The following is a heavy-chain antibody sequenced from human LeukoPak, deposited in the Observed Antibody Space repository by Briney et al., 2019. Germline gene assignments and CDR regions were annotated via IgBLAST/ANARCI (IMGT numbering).Heavy chain of an antibody. D-gene: IGHD4-17*01. CDR1: GYTFTSCY. CDR3: ARGIGDYSTGNWFDP. V-gene: IGHV1-46*01. CDR2: INPSGGST. J-gene: IGHJ5*02. Sequence: ASVKVSCKASGYTFTSCYMHWVRQAPGQGLEWMGIINPSGGSTSYAQKFQGRVTMTRDMSTSTVYMELSSLRSEDTAVYYCARGIGDYSTGNWFDPWGQGTLVTVSS.